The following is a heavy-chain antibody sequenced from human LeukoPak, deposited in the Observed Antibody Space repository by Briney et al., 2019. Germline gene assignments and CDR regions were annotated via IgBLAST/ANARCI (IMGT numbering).Heavy chain of an antibody. Sequence: PSETLSLTCTVSGYSISSGYYWGWIRQPPGKGLEWIGSIYHSGSTYYNPSHKSRVTISVDTSKNQFSLKLSSVTAADTAVYYCARDQWSSSSPQPNDYWGQGTLVTVSS. CDR1: GYSISSGYY. CDR3: ARDQWSSSSPQPNDY. CDR2: IYHSGST. V-gene: IGHV4-38-2*02. J-gene: IGHJ4*02. D-gene: IGHD6-6*01.